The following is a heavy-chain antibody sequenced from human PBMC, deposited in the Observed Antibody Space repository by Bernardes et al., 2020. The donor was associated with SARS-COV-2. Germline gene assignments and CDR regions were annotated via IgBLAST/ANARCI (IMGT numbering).Heavy chain of an antibody. CDR2: IYSGGST. V-gene: IGHV3-53*01. Sequence: GSLRLSCAASGFTVSSNYMSWVRQAPGKGLEWVSVIYSGGSTYYADSVKGRFTISRDNSKNTLYLQMNSLRAEDTAVYYCARDRDYIYYGMDVWGQGTTVTVSS. CDR1: GFTVSSNY. CDR3: ARDRDYIYYGMDV. J-gene: IGHJ6*02.